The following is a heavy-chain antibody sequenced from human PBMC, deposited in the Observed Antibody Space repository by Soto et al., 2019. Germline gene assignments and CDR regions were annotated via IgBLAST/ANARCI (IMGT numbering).Heavy chain of an antibody. D-gene: IGHD6-13*01. V-gene: IGHV3-11*01. CDR2: ISSSAGTI. CDR1: GLTLSDYY. Sequence: QVQLVESGGGLVKPRGSLRLSCAASGLTLSDYYMTWIRQAPGKGLEWVSYISSSAGTISYADSVKGRFTISRDNAKNALYLQMNSLRAEDTAVYYCARAMYSSKTEFEYWGQGTLVTVSS. CDR3: ARAMYSSKTEFEY. J-gene: IGHJ4*02.